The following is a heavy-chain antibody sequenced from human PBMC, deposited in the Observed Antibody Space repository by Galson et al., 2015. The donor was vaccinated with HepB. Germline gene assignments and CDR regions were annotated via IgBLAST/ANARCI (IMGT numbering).Heavy chain of an antibody. CDR2: INEDGSEE. Sequence: SLRLSCAASGFTFTRHWMSWVRQAPGKGLEWVANINEDGSEENYMDSVKGRFTISRDNAENSLYLQMNSLRAEDTAVYYCARDRLFRMVRGVTTLGYWGQGTLVTVSS. CDR1: GFTFTRHW. CDR3: ARDRLFRMVRGVTTLGY. J-gene: IGHJ4*02. V-gene: IGHV3-7*03. D-gene: IGHD3-10*01.